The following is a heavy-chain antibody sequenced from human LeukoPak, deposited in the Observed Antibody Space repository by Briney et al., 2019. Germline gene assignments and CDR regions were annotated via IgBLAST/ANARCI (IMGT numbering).Heavy chain of an antibody. D-gene: IGHD5-24*01. J-gene: IGHJ4*02. CDR1: GFTFANYW. Sequence: GESLRLSCAASGFTFANYWMSWARQAPGKGLEWVANIKQDGSEKKYVDYVKGRFTVSRENAKNSLSLEISSLRAEDTAVYYCARDGRDGQNDFWGQGTLVTVSS. V-gene: IGHV3-7*01. CDR2: IKQDGSEK. CDR3: ARDGRDGQNDF.